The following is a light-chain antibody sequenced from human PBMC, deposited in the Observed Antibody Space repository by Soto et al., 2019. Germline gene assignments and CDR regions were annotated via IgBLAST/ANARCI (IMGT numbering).Light chain of an antibody. CDR2: AVS. CDR3: PQANSFPPT. CDR1: RGVSIW. Sequence: DTTLNQCPSSVSASVGGRVTMTCLAGRGVSIWLAWYQQKPGKAPKLLIYAVSTLQSGVPSRFSGSGSGTDFALTISSLQPEDFTTFYCPQANSFPPTFGQGTRLEIK. J-gene: IGKJ5*01. V-gene: IGKV1D-12*01.